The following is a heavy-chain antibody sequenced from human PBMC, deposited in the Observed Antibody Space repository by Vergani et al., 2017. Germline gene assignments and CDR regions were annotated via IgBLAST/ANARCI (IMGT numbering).Heavy chain of an antibody. D-gene: IGHD3-22*01. Sequence: QVQLQQWGAGLLKPSETLSLTCAVYGGSFSGYYWSWIRQPPGKGLEWIGEINHSGSTNYNPSLRSRVTISVDTSKNQFSLKLSSVTSADTAVYYCAIQSYYYESCGLRRWGQGTLVTVSS. CDR3: AIQSYYYESCGLRR. J-gene: IGHJ4*02. V-gene: IGHV4-34*02. CDR1: GGSFSGYY. CDR2: INHSGST.